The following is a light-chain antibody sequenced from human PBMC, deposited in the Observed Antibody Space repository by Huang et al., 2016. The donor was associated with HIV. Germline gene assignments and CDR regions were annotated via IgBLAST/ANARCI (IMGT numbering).Light chain of an antibody. CDR1: QTISDD. J-gene: IGKJ1*01. V-gene: IGKV1-39*01. CDR3: QQTYSTPWT. CDR2: DAS. Sequence: DIQMTQSPSSLPASIGDRVTITCRASQTISDDLNWYQQKPGKAPKVLIYDASRVQSGVPSRFSGSGSGTDFTLTISSLQREDFATYFCQQTYSTPWTFGQGTKVEVK.